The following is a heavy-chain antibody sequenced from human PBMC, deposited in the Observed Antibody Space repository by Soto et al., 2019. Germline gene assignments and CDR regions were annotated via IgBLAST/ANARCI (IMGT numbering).Heavy chain of an antibody. J-gene: IGHJ5*02. CDR1: GGSISSYY. CDR2: IYYSGST. V-gene: IGHV4-59*01. D-gene: IGHD3-9*01. CDR3: ARVNYDILFDP. Sequence: PSETLSLTCTVSGGSISSYYWSWIRQPPGKGLEWIGYIYYSGSTNYNPSLKSRVTISVDTSKNQFSLKLSSVTAADTAVYYCARVNYDILFDPWGQGTLVTVSS.